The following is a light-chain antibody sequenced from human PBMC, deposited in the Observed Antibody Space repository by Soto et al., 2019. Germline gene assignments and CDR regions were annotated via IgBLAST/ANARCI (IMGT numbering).Light chain of an antibody. CDR2: KDS. CDR1: ALPKQY. V-gene: IGLV3-25*03. J-gene: IGLJ3*02. CDR3: QSADSSGTYPNWV. Sequence: SYELTQPPSVSVSPGQTVRITCSGDALPKQYAYWYQQKPGQAPVLVIYKDSERPSGIPERFSGSSSGTTVTLTISGVQAEDEADYYCQSADSSGTYPNWVFGGGTKLTVL.